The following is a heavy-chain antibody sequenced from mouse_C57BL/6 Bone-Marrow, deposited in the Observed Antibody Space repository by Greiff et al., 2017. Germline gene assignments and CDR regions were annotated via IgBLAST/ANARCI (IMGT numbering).Heavy chain of an antibody. CDR3: TRGGDYGAFAY. V-gene: IGHV5-9-1*02. CDR2: ISSGGDYI. J-gene: IGHJ3*01. Sequence: EVMLVESGEGLVKPGGSLKLSCAASGFTFSSYAMSWVRQTPEKRLEWVAYISSGGDYIYYADTVKGRFTISRDNARNTLYLQMSSLKSEDTAMYYCTRGGDYGAFAYWGQGTLGTVSA. D-gene: IGHD2-4*01. CDR1: GFTFSSYA.